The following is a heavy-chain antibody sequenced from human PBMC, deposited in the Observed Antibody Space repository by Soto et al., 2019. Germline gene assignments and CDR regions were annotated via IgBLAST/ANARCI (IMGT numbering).Heavy chain of an antibody. V-gene: IGHV6-1*01. CDR2: TYYRSTWFY. CDR3: ASGTFDH. D-gene: IGHD1-7*01. CDR1: GDSVSSNSGA. Sequence: QVQRQQSGPGLVKPSQTLSLTCAISGDSVSSNSGAWHWIRQSPSRGLEWLGRTYYRSTWFYDYALSVRGRITINPDTSKNQFSLQLNFVTPEDTAMYYCASGTFDHWGQGTLVTVSS. J-gene: IGHJ4*02.